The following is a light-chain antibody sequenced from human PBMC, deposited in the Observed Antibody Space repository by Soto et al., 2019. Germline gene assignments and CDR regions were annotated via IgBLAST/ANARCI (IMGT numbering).Light chain of an antibody. J-gene: IGKJ3*01. CDR3: QQYYSYPFT. V-gene: IGKV1-8*01. Sequence: AIRMTQSPSSLSASTGDRVTITCRASQGISSYLAWYQQKPGKAPKLLIYAASTLQSGVPSRFSGSGSGTDFTLTISCLQSEDFETYYRQQYYSYPFTFGPGTKVDIK. CDR2: AAS. CDR1: QGISSY.